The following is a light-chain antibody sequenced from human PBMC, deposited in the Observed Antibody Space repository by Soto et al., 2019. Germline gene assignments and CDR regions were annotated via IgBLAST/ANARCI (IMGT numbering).Light chain of an antibody. J-gene: IGKJ2*01. CDR1: QSISNN. CDR3: QQNNSIPRT. V-gene: IGKV1-39*01. Sequence: DIQMTQSPSSLSASVGDRVTITCRASQSISNNLIWYQQKSGKAPNVLINAASSLPSGVPSRFSGSGSGTDFTLTIRSLQPEDFATYYCQQNNSIPRTFGQGTKVEIK. CDR2: AAS.